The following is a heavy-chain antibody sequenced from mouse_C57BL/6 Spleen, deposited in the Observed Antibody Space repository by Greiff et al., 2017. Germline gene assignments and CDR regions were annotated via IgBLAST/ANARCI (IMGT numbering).Heavy chain of an antibody. CDR3: AGEARYEYERYSDV. V-gene: IGHV1-81*01. Sequence: VQLQESGAELARPGASVKLSCKASGYTFTSYGISWVKQRTGQGLEWIGEIYPRSGNTYYNEKFKGKATLTADKSSSTAYMALRSLTSEDSAVYSCAGEARYEYERYSDVWGTGTTGTVSS. D-gene: IGHD2-4*01. CDR2: IYPRSGNT. J-gene: IGHJ1*03. CDR1: GYTFTSYG.